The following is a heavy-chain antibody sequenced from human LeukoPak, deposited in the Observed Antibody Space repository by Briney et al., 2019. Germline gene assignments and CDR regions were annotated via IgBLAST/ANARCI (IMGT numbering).Heavy chain of an antibody. V-gene: IGHV3-20*01. CDR1: GFTFDDYG. Sequence: GGSLRLSCAASGFTFDDYGMSWVRQAPGKGLEWVSGINWNGGSTGYAYSVKGRFTISRDNANNSLYLQINILIAEDKALYHCARAYGSGSYYEDYWGQGNLMTVSS. CDR2: INWNGGST. J-gene: IGHJ4*02. D-gene: IGHD3-10*01. CDR3: ARAYGSGSYYEDY.